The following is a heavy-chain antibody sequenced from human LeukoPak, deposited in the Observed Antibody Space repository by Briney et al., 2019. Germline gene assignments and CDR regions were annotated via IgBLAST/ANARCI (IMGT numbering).Heavy chain of an antibody. V-gene: IGHV1-18*01. J-gene: IGHJ4*02. CDR3: ARDGGAIQLWHFDY. Sequence: ASVKVSCKASGYSFTSYGIAWVRQAPGQGFEWMGWINTNNGNTHFAQKFQGRVTMTRDTSTSTVYMELSSLRSEDTAVYYCARDGGAIQLWHFDYWGQGTLVTVSS. D-gene: IGHD5-18*01. CDR1: GYSFTSYG. CDR2: INTNNGNT.